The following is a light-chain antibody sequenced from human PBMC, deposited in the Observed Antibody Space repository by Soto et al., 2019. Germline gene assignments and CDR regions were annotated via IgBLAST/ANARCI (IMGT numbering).Light chain of an antibody. V-gene: IGLV4-69*01. J-gene: IGLJ2*01. CDR3: QTWGTGIRV. CDR2: LNSDGSH. Sequence: QSVLTQSPSVSASLGASVKLTCTLSSGHSSYAIAWHQQQPEKGPRYLMKLNSDGSHSKGDGIPDRFSGSNSGAERYLTISSLQSEDEADYYCQTWGTGIRVFGGGTKLTVL. CDR1: SGHSSYA.